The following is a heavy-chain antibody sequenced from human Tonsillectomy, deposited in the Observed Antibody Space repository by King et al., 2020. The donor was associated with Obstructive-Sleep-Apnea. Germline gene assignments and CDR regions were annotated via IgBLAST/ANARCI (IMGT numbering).Heavy chain of an antibody. V-gene: IGHV4-39*07. CDR1: GGSISSSSYY. CDR2: IYYSGST. D-gene: IGHD6-13*01. CDR3: ASYPSGGIAAAERWFDP. Sequence: QLQESGPGLVKPSETLSLTCTVSGGSISSSSYYWGWIRQPPGKGLEWIGSIYYSGSTYYNPSLKSRVTISVDTSKNQFSLKLSSVTAADTAVYYCASYPSGGIAAAERWFDPWGQGTLVTVSS. J-gene: IGHJ5*02.